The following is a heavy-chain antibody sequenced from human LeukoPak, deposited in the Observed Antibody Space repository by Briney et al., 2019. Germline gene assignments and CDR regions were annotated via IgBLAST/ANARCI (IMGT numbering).Heavy chain of an antibody. J-gene: IGHJ6*02. CDR2: ISGSGGST. CDR3: ARAQYYDSTTAGGMDV. D-gene: IGHD3-22*01. CDR1: GFTFTTYA. V-gene: IGHV3-23*01. Sequence: GGSLRLSCAASGFTFTTYAMSWVRQAPGKGLEWVSTISGSGGSTFYADSVKGRFTISRDNAKNTLYLQMNSLRTEDTAVYYCARAQYYDSTTAGGMDVWGQGTTVTVSS.